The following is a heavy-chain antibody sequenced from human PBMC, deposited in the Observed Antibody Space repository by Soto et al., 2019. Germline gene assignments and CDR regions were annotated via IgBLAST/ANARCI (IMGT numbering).Heavy chain of an antibody. CDR3: ARVPMASYFYGLDV. J-gene: IGHJ6*02. CDR2: LYPGTNT. Sequence: EVHLVETGGGLIQPGGSLRLSCAASGLTVNSNYMTWVRQAPGKGLEWVSVLYPGTNTYYAASVKGRFTISRDDSKNTAYLQMSSLRAEDTAVYYCARVPMASYFYGLDVWGQGTTVTVSS. CDR1: GLTVNSNY. V-gene: IGHV3-53*02.